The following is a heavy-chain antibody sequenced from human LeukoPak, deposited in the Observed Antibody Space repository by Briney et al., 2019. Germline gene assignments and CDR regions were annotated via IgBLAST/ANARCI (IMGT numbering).Heavy chain of an antibody. D-gene: IGHD3-3*01. Sequence: SVKVSCKASGGTFANYAISWVRKARGQGLEWMGGIIPIFGTGHSAQKFQGRLTITADESTRTTYMELSSLRSDDTAVYYCAKGHDDFRQFDFWGQGTLVIVSS. V-gene: IGHV1-69*13. J-gene: IGHJ4*02. CDR2: IIPIFGTG. CDR1: GGTFANYA. CDR3: AKGHDDFRQFDF.